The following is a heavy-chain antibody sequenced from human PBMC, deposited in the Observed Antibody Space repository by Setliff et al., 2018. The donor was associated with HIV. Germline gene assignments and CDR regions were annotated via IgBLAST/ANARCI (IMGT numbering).Heavy chain of an antibody. D-gene: IGHD3-3*01. CDR2: VHYSGST. J-gene: IGHJ4*02. CDR3: ASEKKAWSVSDSFYEY. V-gene: IGHV4-59*01. CDR1: GLSMSYNY. Sequence: SETLSLTCTVSGLSMSYNYWTWIRQSPGKGLEWIGYVHYSGSTRYNPSLKSRVTISVDTSKKKFSLKLTSMTATETAVYYCASEKKAWSVSDSFYEYWGQGVPVTVSS.